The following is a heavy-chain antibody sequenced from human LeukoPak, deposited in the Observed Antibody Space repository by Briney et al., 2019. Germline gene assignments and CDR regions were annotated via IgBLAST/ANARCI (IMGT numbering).Heavy chain of an antibody. CDR1: GGSISSYF. Sequence: PSETLSLTCTVSGGSISSYFWSWIRQPPGKGLEWIGYIYYTGSTKYNPSLKSRVTISVDTSKNQFSLKLTSVTAADTAIYYCARGSGSSGWGDYWGQGTLVTVSS. D-gene: IGHD6-19*01. CDR3: ARGSGSSGWGDY. V-gene: IGHV4-59*01. CDR2: IYYTGST. J-gene: IGHJ4*02.